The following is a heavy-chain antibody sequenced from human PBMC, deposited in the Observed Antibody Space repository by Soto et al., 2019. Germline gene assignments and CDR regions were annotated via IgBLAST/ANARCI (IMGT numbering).Heavy chain of an antibody. J-gene: IGHJ4*02. D-gene: IGHD3-22*01. CDR2: INPSGGST. CDR1: GYTFTSYY. CDR3: ASGHSSGYPDY. Sequence: GASVKVSCKASGYTFTSYYMHWVRQAPGQGLEWMGIINPSGGSTSYAQKFQGRVTMTRDTSTSTAYMELRSLRSDDTAVYYCASGHSSGYPDYWGQGTLVTVSS. V-gene: IGHV1-46*01.